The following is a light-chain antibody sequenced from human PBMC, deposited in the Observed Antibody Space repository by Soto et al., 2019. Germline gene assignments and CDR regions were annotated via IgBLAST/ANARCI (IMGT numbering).Light chain of an antibody. CDR3: QSYDSSLSGVV. J-gene: IGLJ2*01. V-gene: IGLV1-40*01. CDR2: INS. Sequence: QSVLTQPPSVSGAPGQRVTISCTGSSSNLGANYDVHWYQQLPGTAPKLLIYINSDRPSGVPDRFSGSKSGTSASLAITGLQAEDEADYYCQSYDSSLSGVVFGGGTKLTVL. CDR1: SSNLGANYD.